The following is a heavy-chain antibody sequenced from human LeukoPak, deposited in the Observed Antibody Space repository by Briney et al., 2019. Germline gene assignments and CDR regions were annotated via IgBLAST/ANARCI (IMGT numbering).Heavy chain of an antibody. CDR1: GFTFSSYA. CDR2: ISGSGGST. CDR3: AKDSLVGGWLVGYSFDS. D-gene: IGHD6-19*01. Sequence: GGSLRLSCAASGFTFSSYAMSWVRQAPGKGLEWVSAISGSGGSTYYADSVKGRFTISRDNSKNTLFLQTNSLRAEDTAVYYCAKDSLVGGWLVGYSFDSWGQGTLVTVSS. J-gene: IGHJ4*02. V-gene: IGHV3-23*01.